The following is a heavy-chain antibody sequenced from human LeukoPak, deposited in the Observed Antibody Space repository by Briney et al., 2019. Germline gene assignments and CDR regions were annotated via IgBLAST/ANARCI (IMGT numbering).Heavy chain of an antibody. J-gene: IGHJ4*02. CDR1: GYSFSSYW. V-gene: IGHV5-51*01. D-gene: IGHD2-21*02. CDR3: ARVPSQGGDYNLDH. CDR2: IYPGDSDT. Sequence: GESLKISCKGSGYSFSSYWIAWVRQMPGKGLEWMGIIYPGDSDTRYSPSFQGQVTISADKSISTAYLQWSSLEASDTAMYYCARVPSQGGDYNLDHWGQGTLVTVSS.